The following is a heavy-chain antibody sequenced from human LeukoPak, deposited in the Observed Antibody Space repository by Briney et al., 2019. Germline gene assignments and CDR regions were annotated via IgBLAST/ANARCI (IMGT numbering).Heavy chain of an antibody. D-gene: IGHD1-26*01. Sequence: ASVKVSCKVSGYTFTDYYMHWVQQAPGKGLEWMGLVDPEDGETIYAEKFQGRVTITADTSTDTAYMELSSLRSEDTAVYYCATGPYSGSPRRYMDVWGRGTTVTVSS. J-gene: IGHJ6*03. V-gene: IGHV1-69-2*01. CDR3: ATGPYSGSPRRYMDV. CDR2: VDPEDGET. CDR1: GYTFTDYY.